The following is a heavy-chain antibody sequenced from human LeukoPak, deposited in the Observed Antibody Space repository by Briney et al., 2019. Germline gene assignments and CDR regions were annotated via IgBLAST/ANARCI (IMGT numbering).Heavy chain of an antibody. CDR2: IWYDGSNK. D-gene: IGHD5-18*01. CDR3: ASEGTAMDMPDY. J-gene: IGHJ4*02. CDR1: GFTFSSYG. V-gene: IGHV3-33*01. Sequence: GRSLRLSCAASGFTFSSYGMHWVRQAPGKGLDWVAVIWYDGSNKYYADSVKGRFTISRDNSKNTLYLQMNSLRAEDTAVYYCASEGTAMDMPDYWGQGTLVTVSS.